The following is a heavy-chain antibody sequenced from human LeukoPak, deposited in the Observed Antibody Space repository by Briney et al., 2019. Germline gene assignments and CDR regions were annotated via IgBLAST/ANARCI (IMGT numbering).Heavy chain of an antibody. D-gene: IGHD3-10*01. Sequence: SETLSLTCTVSGGSISSYYWSWIRQPPGKGLEWIGYIYYSGSTNYNPSLKSRVTISVDTSKNQFSLKLSSVTAADTAVYYCARRHRRLFPLNYYYGSGDGYYFDYWGQGTLVTVSS. V-gene: IGHV4-59*12. CDR2: IYYSGST. J-gene: IGHJ4*02. CDR3: ARRHRRLFPLNYYYGSGDGYYFDY. CDR1: GGSISSYY.